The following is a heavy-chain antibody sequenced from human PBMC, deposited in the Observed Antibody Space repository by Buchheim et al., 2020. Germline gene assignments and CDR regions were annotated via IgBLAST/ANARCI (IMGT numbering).Heavy chain of an antibody. J-gene: IGHJ3*02. CDR3: AREDSDYSNDAFDI. V-gene: IGHV3-30*03. CDR1: EFTFSSHD. CDR2: SVFDGSDE. D-gene: IGHD3-22*01. Sequence: VQLVESGGGLVKPGGSLRLSCVGSEFTFSSHDMHWVRLAPGKGLEWLAVSVFDGSDEYYADSVKGRFTISRDNSKNTMYLQMDSLRPEDTAVYYCAREDSDYSNDAFDIWGQGT.